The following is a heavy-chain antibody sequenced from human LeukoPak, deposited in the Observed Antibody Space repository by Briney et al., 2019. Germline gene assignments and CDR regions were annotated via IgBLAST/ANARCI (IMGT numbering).Heavy chain of an antibody. J-gene: IGHJ6*04. V-gene: IGHV3-48*03. D-gene: IGHD2-15*01. CDR1: GFTFSSYE. Sequence: GRSLRLSCAASGFTFSSYEMNWVRQAPGTGLEWISYISSSGTNIYYADSVKGRFTISRDNAKNSLYLEMNSLRAEDTALYYCARGIYCSGGSCYSGYYYGVDVWGKGTTVTVSS. CDR2: ISSSGTNI. CDR3: ARGIYCSGGSCYSGYYYGVDV.